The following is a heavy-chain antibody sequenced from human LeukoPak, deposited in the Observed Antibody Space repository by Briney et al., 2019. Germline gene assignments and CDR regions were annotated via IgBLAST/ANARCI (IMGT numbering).Heavy chain of an antibody. CDR2: ISGSGGST. J-gene: IGHJ4*02. CDR3: AKVLAPSYYDSSGSFDY. V-gene: IGHV3-23*01. CDR1: GFTFSSFV. Sequence: GGSLRLSCAASGFTFSSFVMSWVRQAPGKGLEWVSAISGSGGSTYYADSVKGRFTISRDNSKNTLYLQMNSLRAEDTAVYYCAKVLAPSYYDSSGSFDYWGQGTLVTVSS. D-gene: IGHD3-22*01.